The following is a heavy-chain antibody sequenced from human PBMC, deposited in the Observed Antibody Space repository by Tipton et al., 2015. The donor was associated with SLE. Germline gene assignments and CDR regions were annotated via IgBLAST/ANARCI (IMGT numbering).Heavy chain of an antibody. CDR3: ARGRRTTYYNRYYFYMDV. V-gene: IGHV4-39*07. CDR2: IYYSGST. Sequence: TLSLTCTVSGGSISSSSYYWGWIRQPPGKGLEWIGSIYYSGSTYYNPSLKSRVTISVDTSKNQFSLKLSSVTAADTAVYYCARGRRTTYYNRYYFYMDVWGKGTTVTVSS. D-gene: IGHD3-10*01. CDR1: GGSISSSSYY. J-gene: IGHJ6*03.